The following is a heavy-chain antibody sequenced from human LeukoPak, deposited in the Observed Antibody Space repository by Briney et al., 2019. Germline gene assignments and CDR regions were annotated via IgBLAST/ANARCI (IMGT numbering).Heavy chain of an antibody. Sequence: GGSLRLSCAASGFTFSSYAMSWVRQAPGKGLEWVSAISGSGGSTYYADSVKGRFTISRDNSKNTLYLQMNSLRGEDTAVYYCAKDSYYYDSSGYYPTPIDYWGQGTLVTVSS. J-gene: IGHJ4*02. V-gene: IGHV3-23*01. CDR1: GFTFSSYA. CDR2: ISGSGGST. CDR3: AKDSYYYDSSGYYPTPIDY. D-gene: IGHD3-22*01.